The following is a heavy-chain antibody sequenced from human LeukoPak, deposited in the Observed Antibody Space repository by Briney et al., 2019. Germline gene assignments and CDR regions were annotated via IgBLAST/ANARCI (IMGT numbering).Heavy chain of an antibody. J-gene: IGHJ3*01. V-gene: IGHV4-34*01. Sequence: SETLSLTCAVYGGSFSGYYWSWIRQPPGKGLEWIGEINHSGSTNYNPSLKSRVTISVDTSKNQFSLKLSSVTAADTAVYYCARGLPGRDAFDVWGQGTVVTVSS. CDR1: GGSFSGYY. CDR3: ARGLPGRDAFDV. CDR2: INHSGST.